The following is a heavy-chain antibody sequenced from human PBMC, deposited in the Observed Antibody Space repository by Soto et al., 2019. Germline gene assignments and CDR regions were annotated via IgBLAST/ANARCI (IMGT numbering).Heavy chain of an antibody. V-gene: IGHV1-8*01. D-gene: IGHD5-18*01. CDR2: MNPNSGNT. CDR3: ARGGQLWFDAFDI. Sequence: ASVKVSCKASGYTFTSYDINRVRQATGQGLEWMGWMNPNSGNTGYAQKFQGRVTMTRNTSISTAYMEQSSLRSEDTAVYYCARGGQLWFDAFDIWGQGTMVTVSS. J-gene: IGHJ3*02. CDR1: GYTFTSYD.